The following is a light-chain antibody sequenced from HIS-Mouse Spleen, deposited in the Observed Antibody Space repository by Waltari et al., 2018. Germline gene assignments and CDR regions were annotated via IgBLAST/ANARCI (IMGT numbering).Light chain of an antibody. V-gene: IGKV1-8*01. CDR3: KQYYSYPYT. J-gene: IGKJ2*01. CDR1: QGISSY. Sequence: AIRMTQSPSSFSASTRDRVTITCRASQGISSYLAWYQQKPGKAPKLLIYAASTLQSGVPSRFSGSGSGTDFTLTISCLQSEDFAIYYCKQYYSYPYTFGQGTKLEIK. CDR2: AAS.